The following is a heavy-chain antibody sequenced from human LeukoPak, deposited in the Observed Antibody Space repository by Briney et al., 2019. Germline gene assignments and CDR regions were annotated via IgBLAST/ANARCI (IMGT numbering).Heavy chain of an antibody. D-gene: IGHD3-22*01. J-gene: IGHJ4*02. CDR2: IYPGDSDT. CDR1: GYSFTSYW. Sequence: GESQKISCKGSGYSFTSYWIGWVRQMPGKGLEWMGIIYPGDSDTRYSPSFQGQVTISADKSISTAYLQWSSLKASDTAMYYCARQFSTYYYDSSGYLFDYWGQGTLVTVSS. CDR3: ARQFSTYYYDSSGYLFDY. V-gene: IGHV5-51*01.